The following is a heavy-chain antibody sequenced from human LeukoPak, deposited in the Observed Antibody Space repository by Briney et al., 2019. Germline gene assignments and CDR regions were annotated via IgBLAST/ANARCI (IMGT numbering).Heavy chain of an antibody. CDR3: AKDIRGYDFFSGTFDY. J-gene: IGHJ4*02. CDR1: GFTFSSYG. V-gene: IGHV3-30*18. Sequence: PGRSLRLSCAAPGFTFSSYGMHWVRQAPGKGLEWVAVISYDGSNKYYADSVKGRFTISRDNSKNTLYLQMNSLRAEDTAVYYCAKDIRGYDFFSGTFDYWGQGTLVTVSS. D-gene: IGHD5-12*01. CDR2: ISYDGSNK.